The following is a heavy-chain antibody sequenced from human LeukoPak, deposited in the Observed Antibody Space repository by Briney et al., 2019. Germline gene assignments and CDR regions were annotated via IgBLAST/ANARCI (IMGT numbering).Heavy chain of an antibody. J-gene: IGHJ4*02. CDR1: GGSISSGSYY. CDR3: GRDSSSYSSFDY. CDR2: IYTSGST. V-gene: IGHV4-61*02. Sequence: SQTLSLTCTVSGGSISSGSYYWSWIRQPAGKGLEWIGRIYTSGSTNYNPSLKSRVTISVDTSKNQFSLKLSSVTAADTAVYYCGRDSSSYSSFDYWGQGTLVTVSS. D-gene: IGHD3-22*01.